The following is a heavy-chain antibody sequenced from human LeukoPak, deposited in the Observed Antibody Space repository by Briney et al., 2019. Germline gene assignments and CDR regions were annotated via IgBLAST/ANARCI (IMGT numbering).Heavy chain of an antibody. Sequence: PSETLSLTCTVSGGSISSSSYYWGWIRQPPGKGLEWIGSIYYSGSTYYNPSLKSRVTISVDTSKNQFSLKLSSVTAADTAVYYCARAYSYGYVGYYYYMDVWGKGTTVTVSS. CDR3: ARAYSYGYVGYYYYMDV. J-gene: IGHJ6*03. CDR2: IYYSGST. V-gene: IGHV4-39*07. CDR1: GGSISSSSYY. D-gene: IGHD5-18*01.